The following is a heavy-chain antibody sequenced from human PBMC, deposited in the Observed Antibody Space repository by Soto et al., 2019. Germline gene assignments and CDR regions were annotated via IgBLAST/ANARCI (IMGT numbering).Heavy chain of an antibody. Sequence: ASVKVSCKASGGTFSSYAISWVRQAPGQGLEWMGGIIPILGIANYAQKFQGRVTITADKSTSTAYMELSSLRSEDTAVYYCARDRGAAMAVLHNWFDPWGQGTLVTVSS. V-gene: IGHV1-69*10. CDR3: ARDRGAAMAVLHNWFDP. CDR1: GGTFSSYA. J-gene: IGHJ5*02. D-gene: IGHD5-18*01. CDR2: IIPILGIA.